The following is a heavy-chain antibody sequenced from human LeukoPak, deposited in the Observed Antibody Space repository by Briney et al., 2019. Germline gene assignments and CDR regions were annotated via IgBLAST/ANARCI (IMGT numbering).Heavy chain of an antibody. V-gene: IGHV3-33*06. J-gene: IGHJ5*02. Sequence: GGSLRLSCAASGFTFNTHGMHWVRQAPGKGLEWVAAIWFDGSVKHYSDAVKGRFTISRDNSLNTLYLQMNSLRVEDASIYYCAKDTAVQFLEPASWGQGTLVTVSS. D-gene: IGHD3-3*01. CDR1: GFTFNTHG. CDR2: IWFDGSVK. CDR3: AKDTAVQFLEPAS.